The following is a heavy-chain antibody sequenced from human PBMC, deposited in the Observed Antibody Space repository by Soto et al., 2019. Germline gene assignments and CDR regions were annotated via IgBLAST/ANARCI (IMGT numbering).Heavy chain of an antibody. D-gene: IGHD3-22*01. CDR2: FDPEDGET. V-gene: IGHV1-24*01. J-gene: IGHJ4*02. CDR1: GYTLTELS. CDR3: ATGLTYYYDSSGYYYVDY. Sequence: ASVKVSCKVSGYTLTELSMHWVRQAPGKGLEWMGGFDPEDGETIYAQKFQGRVTMTEDTSTDTAYMELSSLRSEDTAVYYCATGLTYYYDSSGYYYVDYWGQGTLVTVSS.